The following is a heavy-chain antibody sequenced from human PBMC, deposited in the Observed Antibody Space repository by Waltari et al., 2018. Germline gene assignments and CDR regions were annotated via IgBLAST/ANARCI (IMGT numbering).Heavy chain of an antibody. D-gene: IGHD3-16*01. V-gene: IGHV1-69*12. J-gene: IGHJ5*02. Sequence: QVQLVQSGAEVKKPGSSVKVSCKASGGTFGSYAISWVRQAPGEGLEWMGGITPIFGTAPNYAQKFQGRLTVTADESTATVYMDLSSLRSDDTAIYYCTRRELGGAFDPWGQGTLVTVSS. CDR1: GGTFGSYA. CDR3: TRRELGGAFDP. CDR2: ITPIFGTAP.